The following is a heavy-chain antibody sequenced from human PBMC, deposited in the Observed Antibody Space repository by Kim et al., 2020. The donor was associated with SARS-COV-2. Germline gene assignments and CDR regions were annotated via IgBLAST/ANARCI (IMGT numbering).Heavy chain of an antibody. CDR3: ARENKAVARSRGNAFDI. D-gene: IGHD6-19*01. V-gene: IGHV3-30*04. CDR2: ISYDGSNK. J-gene: IGHJ3*02. Sequence: GGSLRLSCAASGFTFSSYAMHWVRQAPGKGLEWVAVISYDGSNKYYADSVKGRFTISRDNSKNTLYLQMNSLRAEDTAVYYCARENKAVARSRGNAFDIRGQGTMVTVSS. CDR1: GFTFSSYA.